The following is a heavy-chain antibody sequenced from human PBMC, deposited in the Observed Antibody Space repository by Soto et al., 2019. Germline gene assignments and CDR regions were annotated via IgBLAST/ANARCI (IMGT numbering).Heavy chain of an antibody. CDR1: GFTFSSYG. J-gene: IGHJ6*02. V-gene: IGHV3-33*01. D-gene: IGHD3-9*01. CDR2: IWYDGSNK. Sequence: GGSLRLSCAASGFTFSSYGMHWVRQAPGKGLEWVAVIWYDGSNKYYADSVKGRFTISRDNSKNTLYLQMNSLRAEDTAVYYCARDLQYDILTGYYYYYYGMDVWGQGTTVTVSS. CDR3: ARDLQYDILTGYYYYYYGMDV.